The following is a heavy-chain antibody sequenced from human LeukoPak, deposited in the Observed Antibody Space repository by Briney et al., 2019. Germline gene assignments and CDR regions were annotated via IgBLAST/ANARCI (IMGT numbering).Heavy chain of an antibody. D-gene: IGHD3-9*01. CDR2: TFYRGTT. V-gene: IGHV4-30-2*01. CDR1: GGSITSGGYY. CDR3: ARGKGYDSPSGAFDI. Sequence: SETPSLTCTASGGSITSGGYYWSWFRQPPGKGLEWIGYTFYRGTTYYNPSLKSRVTISLDRSKNQFSLNMTSVTAADTAMYYGARGKGYDSPSGAFDIWGHGAMVTVSS. J-gene: IGHJ3*02.